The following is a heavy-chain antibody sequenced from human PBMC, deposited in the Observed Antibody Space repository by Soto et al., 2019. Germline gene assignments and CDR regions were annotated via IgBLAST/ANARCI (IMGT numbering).Heavy chain of an antibody. D-gene: IGHD1-1*01. CDR2: SSISGTFS. CDR3: ARSGDNYNRLDY. V-gene: IGHV3-11*06. J-gene: IGHJ4*02. CDR1: GFTFSDYY. Sequence: PGGSLRLSCEGSGFTFSDYYISWIRQAPGKGLEWISYSSISGTFSRYADSVKGRFSISRDNTKNLLYLQMNSLRAEDTAVYYCARSGDNYNRLDYWGQGTPVTVSS.